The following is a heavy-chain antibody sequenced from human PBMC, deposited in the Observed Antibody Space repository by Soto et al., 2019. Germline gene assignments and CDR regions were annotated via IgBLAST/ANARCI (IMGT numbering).Heavy chain of an antibody. CDR1: GFTFSSYA. CDR3: ARVRGWNYGGVDY. Sequence: QVQLVESGGGVVQPGRSLRLSCAASGFTFSSYAMHWVRQAPGKGLEWVAVISYDGSNKYYADSVKGRFTISRDNSKNTLYLQMNSLRAEDTAVYYCARVRGWNYGGVDYWGQGTLVTVSS. CDR2: ISYDGSNK. J-gene: IGHJ4*02. D-gene: IGHD1-7*01. V-gene: IGHV3-30-3*01.